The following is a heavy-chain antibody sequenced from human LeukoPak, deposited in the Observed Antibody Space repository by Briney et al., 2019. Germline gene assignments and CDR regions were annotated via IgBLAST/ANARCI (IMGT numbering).Heavy chain of an antibody. Sequence: PAGGSLRLSCAASGFTFSSYAMSWVRQAPGKGLEWVSAISGSGGSTYYADSVKGRFTISRDNAKNTLYLQMNSLRAEDTAVYYCASFDSPTYYYDSSGDAFDIGGQGTSVSVST. D-gene: IGHD3-22*01. J-gene: IGHJ3*02. V-gene: IGHV3-23*01. CDR3: ASFDSPTYYYDSSGDAFDI. CDR2: ISGSGGST. CDR1: GFTFSSYA.